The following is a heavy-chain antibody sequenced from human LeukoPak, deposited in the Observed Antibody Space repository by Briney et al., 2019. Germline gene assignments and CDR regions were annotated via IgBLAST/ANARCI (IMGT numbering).Heavy chain of an antibody. J-gene: IGHJ4*02. CDR1: GFTFSSYW. V-gene: IGHV3-74*01. CDR2: INSDGSST. D-gene: IGHD6-13*01. CDR3: ARRRGGSSCLDY. Sequence: PGGSLRLACAASGFTFSSYWMHWVRHAPGKGLVWVSRINSDGSSTSYADSVKGRFTISRDNAKNTLYLQMNTLRAEDTAVYYCARRRGGSSCLDYWGQGTLVTVSS.